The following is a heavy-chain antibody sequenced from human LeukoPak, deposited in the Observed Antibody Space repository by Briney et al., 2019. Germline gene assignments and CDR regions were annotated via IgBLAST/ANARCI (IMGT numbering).Heavy chain of an antibody. CDR2: IIPIFGTA. Sequence: SVKVSCKASGYTFTGYYMHWVRQAPGQGLEWMGGIIPIFGTANYAQKFQGRVTITADKSTSTAYMELSSLRSEDTAVYYCARTTVHNYYYYMDVWGKGTTVTVSS. CDR3: ARTTVHNYYYYMDV. CDR1: GYTFTGYY. D-gene: IGHD4-17*01. V-gene: IGHV1-69*06. J-gene: IGHJ6*03.